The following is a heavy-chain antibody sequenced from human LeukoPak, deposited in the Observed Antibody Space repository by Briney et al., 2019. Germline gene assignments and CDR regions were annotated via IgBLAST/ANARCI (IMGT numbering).Heavy chain of an antibody. J-gene: IGHJ4*02. CDR3: ARARAAAVPDY. V-gene: IGHV3-21*01. D-gene: IGHD6-13*01. Sequence: GGTLRLSCAASGFTFSSYSMNWVRQAPGKGLEWVSSISSSSSYIYYADSVKGRFTISRDNAKNSLYLQMNSLRAEDTAVYYCARARAAAVPDYWGQGTLVTVSS. CDR2: ISSSSSYI. CDR1: GFTFSSYS.